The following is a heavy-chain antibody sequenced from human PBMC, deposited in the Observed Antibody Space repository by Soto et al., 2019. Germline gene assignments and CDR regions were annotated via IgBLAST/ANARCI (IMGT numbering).Heavy chain of an antibody. CDR1: RVAFSKFI. J-gene: IGHJ6*02. Sequence: QAQLEQSGGEVKKPGSSVKVSCKASRVAFSKFIVTWVRQAPGLGLEWVGGIIPIFGTANYAQKFQGRVTITADESTSTSYMEVNKLRSEDTAVYYCAKVRYSSPMGYYYGMDVWGQGTPVTVS. CDR3: AKVRYSSPMGYYYGMDV. CDR2: IIPIFGTA. V-gene: IGHV1-69*01. D-gene: IGHD6-19*01.